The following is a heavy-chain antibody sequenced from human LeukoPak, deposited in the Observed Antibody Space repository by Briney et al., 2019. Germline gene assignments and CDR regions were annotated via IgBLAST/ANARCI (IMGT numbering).Heavy chain of an antibody. CDR3: ARDSPSTYYFDY. CDR1: GFTVSSNY. CDR2: IYIGGNT. Sequence: GGSLRLSCAASGFTVSSNYMSWVRQAPGKGLEWVSVIYIGGNTYYADSVKGRLTISRDNSKNTLYLQMNNLRAEDTAVYYCARDSPSTYYFDYWGQGTLVTVSS. J-gene: IGHJ4*02. D-gene: IGHD5/OR15-5a*01. V-gene: IGHV3-53*01.